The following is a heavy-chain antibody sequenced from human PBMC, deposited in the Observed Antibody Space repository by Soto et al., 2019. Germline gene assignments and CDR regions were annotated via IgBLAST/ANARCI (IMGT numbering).Heavy chain of an antibody. D-gene: IGHD2-2*01. V-gene: IGHV4-59*08. Sequence: QVQLQESGPGLLKPSETLSLTCSVSGGSISPYYWSWIRQPPGKGLEWIGFIYSFGSTNYNASLQIRVSMSVDTSKNQVSLKLTSVTAADTAVYYCARHRSTVNILDLWGQGTLVTVSS. CDR2: IYSFGST. J-gene: IGHJ5*02. CDR3: ARHRSTVNILDL. CDR1: GGSISPYY.